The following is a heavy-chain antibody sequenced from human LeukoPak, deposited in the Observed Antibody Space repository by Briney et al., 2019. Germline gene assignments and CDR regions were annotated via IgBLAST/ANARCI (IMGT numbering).Heavy chain of an antibody. D-gene: IGHD2-2*01. J-gene: IGHJ6*02. V-gene: IGHV3-48*03. CDR2: ISSSGSTI. Sequence: GGSLRLSCAPSGFTFSSFEMNWVRHAPGKGLGRGSYISSSGSTIYYADSVKGRFTISGDNAKNSLYLQINSLRAEDTAVYYCVRALSTYQLGEYSYYYGMDVWGQGTTVTVSS. CDR1: GFTFSSFE. CDR3: VRALSTYQLGEYSYYYGMDV.